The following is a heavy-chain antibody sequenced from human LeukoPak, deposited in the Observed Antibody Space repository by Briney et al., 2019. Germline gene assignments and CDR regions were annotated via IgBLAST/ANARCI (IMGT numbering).Heavy chain of an antibody. CDR3: ARGGDGDILTGLVFDY. Sequence: ASVKVSCKASGYRFTSYDISCVPQAPGQGLEWMGWISAYNGNTNYAQKLQGRVTMTTDTSTSTAYMELRSLRSDDTAVYYCARGGDGDILTGLVFDYWGQGTLVTVSS. J-gene: IGHJ4*02. V-gene: IGHV1-18*01. D-gene: IGHD3-9*01. CDR2: ISAYNGNT. CDR1: GYRFTSYD.